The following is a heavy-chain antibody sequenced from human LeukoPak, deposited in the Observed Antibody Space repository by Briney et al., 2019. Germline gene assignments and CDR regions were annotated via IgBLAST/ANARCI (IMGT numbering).Heavy chain of an antibody. V-gene: IGHV3-21*01. CDR1: GFTFSNYN. CDR3: ASAPLGSTRP. D-gene: IGHD1-26*01. Sequence: GGSLRLSCATSGFTFSNYNMNWVRQAPGKGLEWVSSISSSSSSINYADSLKGRFTISRDNAKNSLYLQMNSLRAEDTAVYYCASAPLGSTRPWGQGTLVTVSS. CDR2: ISSSSSSI. J-gene: IGHJ5*02.